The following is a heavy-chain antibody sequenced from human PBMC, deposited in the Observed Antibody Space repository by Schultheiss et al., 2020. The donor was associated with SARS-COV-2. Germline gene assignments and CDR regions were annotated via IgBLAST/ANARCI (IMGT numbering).Heavy chain of an antibody. Sequence: SQTLSLTCTVSGGSISSGSYYWSWIRQPAGKGLEWIGRIYTSGSTNYNPSLKSRVTISVDTSKNQFSLKLSSVTAADTAVYYCARAGHDFDYWGQGTLVTVSS. CDR2: IYTSGST. D-gene: IGHD1-14*01. CDR3: ARAGHDFDY. CDR1: GGSISSGSYY. J-gene: IGHJ4*02. V-gene: IGHV4-61*02.